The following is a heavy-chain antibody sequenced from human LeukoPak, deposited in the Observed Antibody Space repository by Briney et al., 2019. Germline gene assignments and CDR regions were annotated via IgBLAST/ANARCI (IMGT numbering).Heavy chain of an antibody. V-gene: IGHV1-69*05. CDR2: IIPIFGTA. Sequence: SVKVSCKASGGTFNSYAISWVRQAPGQGLEWMGGIIPIFGTANYAQKFQGRVTITTDESTSTAYMELSSLRSEDTAVYCCARGGYDFFGDAYDIWGQGTMVTVSS. CDR3: ARGGYDFFGDAYDI. CDR1: GGTFNSYA. D-gene: IGHD5-12*01. J-gene: IGHJ3*02.